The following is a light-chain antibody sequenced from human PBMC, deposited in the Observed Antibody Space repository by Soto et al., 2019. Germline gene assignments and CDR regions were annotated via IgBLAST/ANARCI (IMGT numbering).Light chain of an antibody. V-gene: IGKV3-15*01. J-gene: IGKJ1*01. Sequence: EIVLTQSPGTLSLSPGERATLACRVSQSVSNNYLAWYQQKPGQAPRLLIYGASNRATGIPARFTGSGSGTEFILTITSLQSEDSAVYYCQEYNTWPWTFGQGTKVDIK. CDR3: QEYNTWPWT. CDR2: GAS. CDR1: QSVSNN.